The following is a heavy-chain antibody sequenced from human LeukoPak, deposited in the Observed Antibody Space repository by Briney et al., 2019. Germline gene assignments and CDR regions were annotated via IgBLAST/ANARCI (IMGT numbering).Heavy chain of an antibody. CDR1: GFTFSSYA. CDR2: ISGSGGST. J-gene: IGHJ3*02. CDR3: AKRLGFGSSPAAFDI. D-gene: IGHD6-6*01. Sequence: GGSLRLSCAASGFTFSSYAMSWVRQAPGKGLEWVSAISGSGGSTYYADSVKGRFTISRDSSKNTLYLQMNSLRAEDTAVYYCAKRLGFGSSPAAFDIWGQGTMVTVSS. V-gene: IGHV3-23*01.